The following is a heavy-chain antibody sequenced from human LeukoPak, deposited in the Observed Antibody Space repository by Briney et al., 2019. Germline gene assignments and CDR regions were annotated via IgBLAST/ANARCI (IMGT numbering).Heavy chain of an antibody. CDR2: ISGFNGNT. CDR1: GYTFTTYG. V-gene: IGHV1-18*01. CDR3: ARGTRYCSSSMCFAGIYHFDY. D-gene: IGHD2-2*01. Sequence: GASVKVSCKASGYTFTTYGIAWVRQAPGQGLEWMGWISGFNGNTNYAQKVQDRLTMTTDTSTSTAYMELRSLASDDTAVYYCARGTRYCSSSMCFAGIYHFDYWGRGTLVTVSS. J-gene: IGHJ4*02.